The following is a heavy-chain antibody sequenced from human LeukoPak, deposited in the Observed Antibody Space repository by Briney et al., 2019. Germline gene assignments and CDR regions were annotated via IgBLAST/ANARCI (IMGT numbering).Heavy chain of an antibody. J-gene: IGHJ3*02. V-gene: IGHV3-30*18. CDR2: ISYDGTNK. D-gene: IGHD5-12*01. Sequence: PGGALRLSCAASGFTFSDYGMHWVRQAPGKGLEWVAVISYDGTNKYYSDSVKGRFTISRDNSKDTLYLQMDSLRAEDTAMYYCAKDLSYDTVWEIWGQGTMVTVSS. CDR1: GFTFSDYG. CDR3: AKDLSYDTVWEI.